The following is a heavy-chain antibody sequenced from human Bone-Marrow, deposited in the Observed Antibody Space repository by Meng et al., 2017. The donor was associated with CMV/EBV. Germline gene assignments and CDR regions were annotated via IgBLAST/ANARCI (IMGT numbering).Heavy chain of an antibody. CDR2: IYDSGST. CDR1: GGSISSYY. J-gene: IGHJ4*02. V-gene: IGHV4-59*01. CDR3: ARGRGHSGYDVG. Sequence: SETLSLTCTVSGGSISSYYWSWIRQPPGKGLEWIGYIYDSGSTNYNPSLKSRVTISVDTSKNQFSLKLSSVTAADTAVYYCARGRGHSGYDVGWGQGTLVTVSS. D-gene: IGHD5-12*01.